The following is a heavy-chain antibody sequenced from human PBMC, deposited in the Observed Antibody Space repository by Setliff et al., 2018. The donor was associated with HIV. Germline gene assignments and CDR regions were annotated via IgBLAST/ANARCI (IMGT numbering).Heavy chain of an antibody. D-gene: IGHD4-17*01. CDR2: IDPSNSNT. Sequence: PGESLKISCKGSGYSFTSYLISWVRQMPGKGLEWMGRIDPSNSNTNYSPSFQGHVTISADKSISTAYLQWSSLKASDTAMYYCARGFYGDYYFDYWGQGTLVTVSS. V-gene: IGHV5-10-1*01. CDR3: ARGFYGDYYFDY. CDR1: GYSFTSYL. J-gene: IGHJ4*02.